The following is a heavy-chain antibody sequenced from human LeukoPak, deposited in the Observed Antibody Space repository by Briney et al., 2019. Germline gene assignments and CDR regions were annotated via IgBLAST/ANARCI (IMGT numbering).Heavy chain of an antibody. Sequence: SETLSLTCTVSGGSISSYYWSWIRQPAGKGLEWIGRIYTSGSTNYNPSLKSRVTMSVDTSKNQFSLKLSSVTAADTAVYYCASSALGVVIIDAFDIWGQGTMVTVSS. V-gene: IGHV4-4*07. CDR3: ASSALGVVIIDAFDI. D-gene: IGHD3-3*01. CDR2: IYTSGST. CDR1: GGSISSYY. J-gene: IGHJ3*02.